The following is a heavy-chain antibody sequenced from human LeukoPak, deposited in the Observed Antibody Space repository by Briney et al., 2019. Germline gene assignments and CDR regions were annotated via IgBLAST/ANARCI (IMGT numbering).Heavy chain of an antibody. Sequence: SVTVSCTASGGTFSSYAISWVRPAPGQGLEWMGGIIPIFGTANYAQKFQGRVTITADESTSTAYMELSSLRSEDTAVYYCARTGRWLQSTLDAFDIWGQGTMVTVSS. CDR2: IIPIFGTA. CDR1: GGTFSSYA. J-gene: IGHJ3*02. D-gene: IGHD5-24*01. V-gene: IGHV1-69*13. CDR3: ARTGRWLQSTLDAFDI.